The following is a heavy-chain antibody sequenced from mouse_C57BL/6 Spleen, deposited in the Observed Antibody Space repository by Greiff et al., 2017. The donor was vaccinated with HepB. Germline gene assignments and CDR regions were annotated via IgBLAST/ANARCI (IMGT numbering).Heavy chain of an antibody. CDR2: FHPYNDDT. CDR3: ARLLGRGYFDV. J-gene: IGHJ1*03. Sequence: VMLVESGAELVKPGASVKMSCKASGYTFTTYPIEWMKQNHGKSLEWIGNFHPYNDDTKYNEKFKGKATLTEEKSSSTVYLELSRLTSDDSAVYYCARLLGRGYFDVWGTGTTVTVSS. CDR1: GYTFTTYP. V-gene: IGHV1-47*01. D-gene: IGHD4-1*01.